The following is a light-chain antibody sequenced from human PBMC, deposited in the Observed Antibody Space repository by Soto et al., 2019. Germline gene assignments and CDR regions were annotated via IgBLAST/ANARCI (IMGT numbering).Light chain of an antibody. CDR1: QSVSSNY. V-gene: IGKV3-20*01. J-gene: IGKJ1*01. Sequence: EVMLTQSPGTLSLSPGERATLSCRASQSVSSNYLAWYQQKSGQAPRLLIYGSSNRATGIPDRFSGSGSGTDFTLTISRLEPEYFAVYYCQQYDTSPRTFGQGTKVEFK. CDR3: QQYDTSPRT. CDR2: GSS.